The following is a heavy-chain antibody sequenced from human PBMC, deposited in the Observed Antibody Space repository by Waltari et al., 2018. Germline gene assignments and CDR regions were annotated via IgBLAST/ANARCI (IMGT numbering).Heavy chain of an antibody. Sequence: QVQLQESGPGLVKPSETLSLTCTVSGGSISSPYWSWIRQPPGKGLEWIGYIFYSGSTNYNPSLKSRVTISVDTSKNQFALKLSSVTAADTAVYYCARGYGSGWYRDDAFDIWGQGTMVTVSS. J-gene: IGHJ3*02. V-gene: IGHV4-59*11. D-gene: IGHD6-19*01. CDR1: GGSISSPY. CDR3: ARGYGSGWYRDDAFDI. CDR2: IFYSGST.